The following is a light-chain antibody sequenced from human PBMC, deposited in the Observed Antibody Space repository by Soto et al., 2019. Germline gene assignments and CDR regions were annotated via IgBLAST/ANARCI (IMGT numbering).Light chain of an antibody. CDR1: SSDVVNYNY. J-gene: IGLJ1*01. V-gene: IGLV2-8*01. CDR2: EVN. CDR3: SSYAGSNIV. Sequence: QSVLTQPPSASGSPGQSVTISCTGISSDVVNYNYVSWYQQHPGKAPTLMIYEVNKRPSGVPNRFSGSRSDNTASLTVSGLQGEDEADYYCSSYAGSNIVFGTGTKLTVL.